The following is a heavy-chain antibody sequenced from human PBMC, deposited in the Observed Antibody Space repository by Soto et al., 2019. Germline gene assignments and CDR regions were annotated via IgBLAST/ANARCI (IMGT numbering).Heavy chain of an antibody. J-gene: IGHJ4*02. D-gene: IGHD4-17*01. CDR3: ARLAHYGDYFDY. V-gene: IGHV4-59*08. Sequence: LETLPHTWTVSGGSSSSYYWSWIRQPPGKGLEWIGYIYYSGSTNYNPSLKSRVTISVDTSKNQFSLKLSSVTAADTAVYYCARLAHYGDYFDYWGQGTLVTVSS. CDR2: IYYSGST. CDR1: GGSSSSYY.